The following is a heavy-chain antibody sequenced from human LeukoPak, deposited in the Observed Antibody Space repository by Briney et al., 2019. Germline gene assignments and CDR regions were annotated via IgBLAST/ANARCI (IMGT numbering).Heavy chain of an antibody. V-gene: IGHV1-18*01. J-gene: IGHJ4*02. CDR3: ARVRGPNIVVVVAAYYFDY. Sequence: ASVKVSCKASGYTFTSYGISWVRQAPGQGLEWMGWISAYNGNTNYAQKLQGRVTMTTDTSTSTAYMELRSLRSDDTAVYHCARVRGPNIVVVVAAYYFDYWGQGTLVTVSS. CDR2: ISAYNGNT. D-gene: IGHD2-15*01. CDR1: GYTFTSYG.